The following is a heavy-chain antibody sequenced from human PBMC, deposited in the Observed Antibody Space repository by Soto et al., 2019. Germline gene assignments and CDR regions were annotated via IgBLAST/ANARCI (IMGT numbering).Heavy chain of an antibody. CDR3: ARDRRPNCSGGSCYSHWYFDL. CDR1: GGTFSIYT. D-gene: IGHD2-15*01. CDR2: IIPILGIA. Sequence: SVKVSCKASGGTFSIYTIIWVRQAPGQGLEWMGRIIPILGIANYAQKFQGRVTITADKSTSTAYMELSSLRSEDTAVYYCARDRRPNCSGGSCYSHWYFDLWGRGTLVTVSS. J-gene: IGHJ2*01. V-gene: IGHV1-69*04.